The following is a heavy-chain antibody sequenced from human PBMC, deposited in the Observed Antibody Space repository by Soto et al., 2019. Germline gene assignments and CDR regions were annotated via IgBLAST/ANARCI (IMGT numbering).Heavy chain of an antibody. CDR1: GFTFSSYS. V-gene: IGHV3-48*01. CDR3: ARDGYCSGGSCYPGAYYYMDV. CDR2: ISSSSSTI. D-gene: IGHD2-15*01. Sequence: GGSLRLSCAASGFTFSSYSMNWVRQAPGKGLEWVSYISSSSSTIYYADSVKGRFTISRDNAKNSLYLQMNSLRAEDTAVYYCARDGYCSGGSCYPGAYYYMDVWGKGTTVTVSS. J-gene: IGHJ6*03.